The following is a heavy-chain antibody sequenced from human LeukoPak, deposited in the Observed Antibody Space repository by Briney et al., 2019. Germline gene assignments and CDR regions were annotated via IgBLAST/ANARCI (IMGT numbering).Heavy chain of an antibody. CDR3: AKGSKLGLQDYYYYYMDV. J-gene: IGHJ6*03. V-gene: IGHV3-23*01. Sequence: GSLRLSCAASGFTFSSYAMSWVRQAPGKGLEWVSAISGSGGSTYYADSVKGRFTISRDNSKNTLYLQMNSLRAEDTAVYYCAKGSKLGLQDYYYYYMDVWGKGTTVTVSS. CDR2: ISGSGGST. D-gene: IGHD7-27*01. CDR1: GFTFSSYA.